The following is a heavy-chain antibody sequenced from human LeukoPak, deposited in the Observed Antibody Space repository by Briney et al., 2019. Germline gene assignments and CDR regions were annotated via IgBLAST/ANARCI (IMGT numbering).Heavy chain of an antibody. J-gene: IGHJ4*02. Sequence: SETLSLTCSVFGGSISKYNWSWIRQPPGKGLEWIGYVYYTGSTKYNSSLKSRVTMSVDTSKNQFSLKLSSVTAADTAVYYCARERTYYFDYWGQGTQVTVSS. V-gene: IGHV4-59*01. CDR2: VYYTGST. CDR3: ARERTYYFDY. CDR1: GGSISKYN.